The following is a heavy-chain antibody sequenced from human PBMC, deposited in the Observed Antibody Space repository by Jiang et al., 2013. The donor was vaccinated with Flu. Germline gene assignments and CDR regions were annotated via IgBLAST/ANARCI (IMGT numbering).Heavy chain of an antibody. CDR2: ISYSGST. D-gene: IGHD4-17*01. Sequence: QPPGKGLEWIATISYSGSTYYNPSLRSRLTISVDTSKNQFSLKLSSVTAADTAAYYCAGQPQGHDYANYWGQGTLVTVSS. V-gene: IGHV4-39*01. J-gene: IGHJ4*02. CDR3: AGQPQGHDYANY.